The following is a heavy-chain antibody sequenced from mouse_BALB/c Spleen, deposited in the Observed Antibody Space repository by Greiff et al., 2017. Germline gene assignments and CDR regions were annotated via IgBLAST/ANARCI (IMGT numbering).Heavy chain of an antibody. CDR1: GYTFTSYW. Sequence: VQLHQPGAELVKPGAPVKLSCKASGYTFTSYWMNWVKQRPGRGLEWIGRIDPSDSETHYNQKFKDKATLTVDKSSSTAYIQLSSLTSEDSAVYYCARCSSGYRDDMDYWGQGTSVTVSS. J-gene: IGHJ4*01. CDR3: ARCSSGYRDDMDY. V-gene: IGHV1-69*02. D-gene: IGHD3-1*01. CDR2: IDPSDSET.